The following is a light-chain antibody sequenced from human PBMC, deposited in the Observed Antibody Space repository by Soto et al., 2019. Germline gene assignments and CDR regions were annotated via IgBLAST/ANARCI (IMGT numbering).Light chain of an antibody. J-gene: IGKJ1*01. CDR2: GAS. Sequence: LSPGERATLSCRASQSVSSSYLAWYQQNRGQAPRLLIYGASSRAPGIPDRFGGSGSGTDFTLTISRLEPEDFAVYYCQQYGSSRWTFGQGTKVDIK. V-gene: IGKV3-20*01. CDR1: QSVSSSY. CDR3: QQYGSSRWT.